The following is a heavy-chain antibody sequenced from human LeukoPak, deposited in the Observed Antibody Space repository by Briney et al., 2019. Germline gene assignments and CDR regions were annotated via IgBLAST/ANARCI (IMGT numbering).Heavy chain of an antibody. J-gene: IGHJ5*02. CDR2: INPSGGST. Sequence: ASVKVSCKASGYTFTSYYMHWVRQAPGQGLEWMGIINPSGGSTSYAQKFQGRVTMTRDMSTSTVYMELSSLRSEDTAVYYCATTGRYSDGYRKLDPWGQGTLVTVSS. CDR3: ATTGRYSDGYRKLDP. V-gene: IGHV1-46*01. CDR1: GYTFTSYY. D-gene: IGHD5-18*01.